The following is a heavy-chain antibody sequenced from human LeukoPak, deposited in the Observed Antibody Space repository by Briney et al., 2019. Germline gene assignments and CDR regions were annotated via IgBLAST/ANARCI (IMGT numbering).Heavy chain of an antibody. Sequence: ASVKVSCKASGYTFTGYYMHWVRQAPGQGLEWMGWINPNSGGTNYAQKFQGRVTMTRDTSISTAYMELSSLRSEDTAVYYCARGRAMVPGVIRRQLDWFDPWGQGTLVTVSS. CDR3: ARGRAMVPGVIRRQLDWFDP. CDR1: GYTFTGYY. V-gene: IGHV1-2*02. D-gene: IGHD3-10*01. CDR2: INPNSGGT. J-gene: IGHJ5*02.